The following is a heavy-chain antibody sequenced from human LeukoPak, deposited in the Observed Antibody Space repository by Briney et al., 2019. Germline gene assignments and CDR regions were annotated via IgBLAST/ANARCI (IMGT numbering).Heavy chain of an antibody. CDR3: ARVRADPGISDY. CDR2: ISSSGSTI. D-gene: IGHD3-10*01. CDR1: GFTFSSYE. J-gene: IGHJ4*02. V-gene: IGHV3-48*03. Sequence: GGSLRLSCAASGFTFSSYEMNWVRLAPGKGLEWVSYISSSGSTIYYADSVKGRFTISRDNAKNSLYLQMNSLRAEDTAVYYCARVRADPGISDYWGQGTLVTVSS.